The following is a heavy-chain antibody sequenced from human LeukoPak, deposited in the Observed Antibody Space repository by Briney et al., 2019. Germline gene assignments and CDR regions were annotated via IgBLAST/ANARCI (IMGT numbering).Heavy chain of an antibody. CDR3: ARARAPIAAAGTGWFDP. J-gene: IGHJ5*02. V-gene: IGHV4-30-2*01. CDR1: GGSISSGGYS. Sequence: PSQTLSLTCAVSGGSISSGGYSWSWIRQPPGKGLEWLGYIYHSGSTYYNPSLKSRVTISVDRSKNQFSLNLSPVTAADTAVYYCARARAPIAAAGTGWFDPWGQGTLVTVSS. CDR2: IYHSGST. D-gene: IGHD6-13*01.